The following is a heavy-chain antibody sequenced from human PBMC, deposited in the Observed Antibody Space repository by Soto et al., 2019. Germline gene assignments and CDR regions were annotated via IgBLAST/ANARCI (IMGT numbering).Heavy chain of an antibody. CDR2: IIPIFGTA. CDR3: ARKGTPSWDYYYGMDV. J-gene: IGHJ6*02. D-gene: IGHD1-1*01. Sequence: QVQLVQSGAEVKKPGSSVKVSCKASGGTFSSYAISWVRQAPGQGLEWMGGIIPIFGTANYAQKFQGRVTITADESTSTAYMELSRLRSEDTAVYYCARKGTPSWDYYYGMDVWGQGTTVTVSS. V-gene: IGHV1-69*01. CDR1: GGTFSSYA.